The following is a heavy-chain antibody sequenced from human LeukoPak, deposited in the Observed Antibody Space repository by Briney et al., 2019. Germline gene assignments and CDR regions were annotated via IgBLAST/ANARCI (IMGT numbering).Heavy chain of an antibody. CDR3: ARHARREALRHSAFDI. J-gene: IGHJ3*02. CDR2: IYYSGTT. Sequence: SETLSLTCTVPGGSISSTSYYWSWIRRPPGKGLEWIGSIYYSGTTYYNPSLRSRFTMSVDTSKNQFSLKLSSVTAADTAVYYCARHARREALRHSAFDIWGQGTMVTVSS. V-gene: IGHV4-39*01. CDR1: GGSISSTSYY. D-gene: IGHD3-3*01.